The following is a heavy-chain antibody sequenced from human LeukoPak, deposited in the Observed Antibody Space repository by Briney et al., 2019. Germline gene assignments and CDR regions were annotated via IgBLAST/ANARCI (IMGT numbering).Heavy chain of an antibody. V-gene: IGHV3-21*01. CDR1: GFTFSGFS. J-gene: IGHJ4*02. Sequence: GGSLRLSCSTSGFTFSGFSMRWVRQAPGKGLEWVASIYFCGNFIRYADSVKGRFTISRDNANNSVYLQMSSLTVDDTAVYYCAREFNVIANLDNWGQGTLVTVSS. CDR3: AREFNVIANLDN. CDR2: IYFCGNFI. D-gene: IGHD1-14*01.